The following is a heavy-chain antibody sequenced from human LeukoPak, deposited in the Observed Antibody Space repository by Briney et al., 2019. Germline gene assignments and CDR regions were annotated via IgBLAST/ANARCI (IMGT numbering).Heavy chain of an antibody. CDR2: IIPIFGTA. CDR3: ARTTMVRGVINFPDY. J-gene: IGHJ4*02. D-gene: IGHD3-10*01. CDR1: GGTFSSYA. V-gene: IGHV1-69*01. Sequence: SVKVSCKASGGTFSSYAISWVRQAPGQGLEWMGGIIPIFGTANYAQKFQGRVTITADESTSTAYMELSSLRSKDTAVYYCARTTMVRGVINFPDYWGQGTLVTVSS.